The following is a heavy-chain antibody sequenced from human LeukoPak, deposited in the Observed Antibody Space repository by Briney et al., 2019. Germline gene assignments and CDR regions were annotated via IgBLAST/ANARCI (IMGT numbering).Heavy chain of an antibody. Sequence: GGSLRLSCAASGFTFSSYGMHWVRQAPGKGLEWVAVISYDGSNKYYADSVKGRFTISRDNSKNTLYLQMNSLRAEDTAVNYCAKDFGFKSVYYYYGMDVWGQGTTVTVSS. CDR2: ISYDGSNK. CDR3: AKDFGFKSVYYYYGMDV. D-gene: IGHD3-16*01. CDR1: GFTFSSYG. J-gene: IGHJ6*02. V-gene: IGHV3-30*18.